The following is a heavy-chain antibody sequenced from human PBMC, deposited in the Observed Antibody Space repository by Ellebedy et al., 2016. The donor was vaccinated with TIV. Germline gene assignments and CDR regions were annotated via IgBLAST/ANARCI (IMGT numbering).Heavy chain of an antibody. D-gene: IGHD2-21*02. CDR3: ARDEGPTLRSGGACNADF. CDR2: IDPRGGTT. Sequence: ASVKVSCKASGYTFTSNYIHWVRQAPGQGLEWMGIIDPRGGTTRYAEKFQGRVALTGDMSTTTVYMELISLRFEDTAMYYCARDEGPTLRSGGACNADFWGQGTLVTVSS. V-gene: IGHV1-46*01. J-gene: IGHJ4*02. CDR1: GYTFTSNY.